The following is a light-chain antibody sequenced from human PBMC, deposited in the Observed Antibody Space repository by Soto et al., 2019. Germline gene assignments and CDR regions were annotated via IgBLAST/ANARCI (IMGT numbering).Light chain of an antibody. J-gene: IGLJ1*01. V-gene: IGLV2-11*01. CDR3: SSYAGNYVYV. Sequence: QSVLTQPGSVSGSPGQSVTIPCTGTSSDVGGYNYVSWYQRHAGKGPKLIIYDVSERPSGVPDRFSASKSGNTASLTISGLQAEDEADYYCSSYAGNYVYVFGSGTKVTVL. CDR2: DVS. CDR1: SSDVGGYNY.